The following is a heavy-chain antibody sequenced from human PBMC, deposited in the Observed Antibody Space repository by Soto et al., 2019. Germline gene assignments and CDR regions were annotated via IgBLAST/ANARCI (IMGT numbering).Heavy chain of an antibody. CDR1: GGSISSGGYY. V-gene: IGHV4-31*03. Sequence: SETLSLTCTVSGGSISSGGYYWSWIRQHPGKGLEWIGYIYYSGSTYYNPSLKSRVTISVDTSKNQFSLKLSSVTAADTAVYYCARGNGGYDLEGYYYYYMDVWGKGTTVTVSS. D-gene: IGHD5-12*01. J-gene: IGHJ6*03. CDR3: ARGNGGYDLEGYYYYYMDV. CDR2: IYYSGST.